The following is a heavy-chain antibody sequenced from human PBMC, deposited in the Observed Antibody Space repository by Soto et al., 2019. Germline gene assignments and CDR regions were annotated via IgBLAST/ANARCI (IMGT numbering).Heavy chain of an antibody. CDR2: IIPIFGTA. CDR1: GGTFSSYA. Sequence: SVKVSCKASGGTFSSYAISWVRQAPGQGLEWMGGIIPIFGTANYAQKFQGRVTITADESTSTAYMELSSLRSEDTAVYYCAREGPGVLVPAWYFDYWGQGTLVTVSS. CDR3: AREGPGVLVPAWYFDY. D-gene: IGHD2-2*01. J-gene: IGHJ4*02. V-gene: IGHV1-69*13.